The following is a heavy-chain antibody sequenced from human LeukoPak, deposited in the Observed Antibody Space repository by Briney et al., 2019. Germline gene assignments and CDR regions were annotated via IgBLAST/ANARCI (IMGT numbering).Heavy chain of an antibody. D-gene: IGHD5-18*01. V-gene: IGHV3-21*01. J-gene: IGHJ5*01. Sequence: PGGSLRLSCAASGFTFGSYTMNWVRQAPGKGLEWVSSISGSSSYIYYADSVKGRFTISRDNAKNSLYLQMISLRAEDTAVYYCASGYSYGYDSWGQGTLVTVSS. CDR3: ASGYSYGYDS. CDR2: ISGSSSYI. CDR1: GFTFGSYT.